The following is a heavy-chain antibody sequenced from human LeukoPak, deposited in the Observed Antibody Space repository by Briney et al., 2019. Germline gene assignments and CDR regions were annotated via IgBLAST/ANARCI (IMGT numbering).Heavy chain of an antibody. V-gene: IGHV4-34*01. Sequence: SETLSLTCAMSGGSFSGYYWTWIRQPPGKGLEWIGEINHSGSTNYNPSLKSRVTISVDTSKNQFSLKLSSVTAADTAVYYCARRNLGRGTMVRGVQRYYMDVWGKGTTVTISS. J-gene: IGHJ6*03. CDR3: ARRNLGRGTMVRGVQRYYMDV. CDR1: GGSFSGYY. D-gene: IGHD3-10*01. CDR2: INHSGST.